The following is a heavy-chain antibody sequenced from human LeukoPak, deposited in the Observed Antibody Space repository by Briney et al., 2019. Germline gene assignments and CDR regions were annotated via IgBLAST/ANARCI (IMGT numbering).Heavy chain of an antibody. D-gene: IGHD6-19*01. J-gene: IGHJ4*02. CDR3: ARRRYSSGWYGY. CDR1: GGSISSGSYY. V-gene: IGHV4-61*02. CDR2: IYTSGST. Sequence: SETLSLTCTVSGGSISSGSYYWSWIRQPAGKGLEWIGRIYTSGSTNYNPSLKSRVTISVDTSKNQFSLKLSSVTAADTAVYYCARRRYSSGWYGYRGQGTLVTVSS.